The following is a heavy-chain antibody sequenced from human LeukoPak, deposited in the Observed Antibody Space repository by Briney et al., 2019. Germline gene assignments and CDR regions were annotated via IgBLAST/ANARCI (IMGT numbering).Heavy chain of an antibody. J-gene: IGHJ3*02. Sequence: ASVKVSCKASGYPFTSYYIHWVRQAPGQGLEWMGIINPSGGSTSYAQKFQGRVTMTRDTSTSTVYMELSSLRSEDTAVYYCARGQYYYDSSGYHDAFDIWGQGTMVTVSS. CDR3: ARGQYYYDSSGYHDAFDI. V-gene: IGHV1-46*01. D-gene: IGHD3-22*01. CDR1: GYPFTSYY. CDR2: INPSGGST.